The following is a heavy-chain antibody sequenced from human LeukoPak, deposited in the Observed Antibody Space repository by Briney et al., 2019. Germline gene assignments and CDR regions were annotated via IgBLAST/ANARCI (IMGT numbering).Heavy chain of an antibody. CDR3: ARGEDAFDI. V-gene: IGHV3-23*01. J-gene: IGHJ3*02. CDR1: GFTFSSYE. CDR2: ISGRGRST. Sequence: GGSLRLSCAVSGFTFSSYEMNWVRQAPGKGLEWVSAISGRGRSTYYADSVKGRFTISRDNSKNTLYLQMNSLRAEDTAVYYCARGEDAFDIWGQGTMVTVSS.